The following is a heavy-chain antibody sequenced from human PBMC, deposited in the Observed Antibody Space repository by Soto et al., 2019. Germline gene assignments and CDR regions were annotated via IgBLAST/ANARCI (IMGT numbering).Heavy chain of an antibody. CDR2: INHSGST. V-gene: IGHV4-34*01. CDR3: ARGGNWNYVGNGWFDP. Sequence: QVQLQQWGAGLLKPSETLSLTCAVYGGSFSGYYWSWIRQPPGKGLEWIGEINHSGSTNYNPSLKSRVTISVDTSKNQFSLKLSSVTAADTAVYYCARGGNWNYVGNGWFDPWGQGTLVTVSS. J-gene: IGHJ5*02. CDR1: GGSFSGYY. D-gene: IGHD1-7*01.